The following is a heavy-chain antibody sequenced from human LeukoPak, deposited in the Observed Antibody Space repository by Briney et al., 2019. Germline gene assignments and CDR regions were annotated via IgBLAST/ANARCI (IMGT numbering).Heavy chain of an antibody. J-gene: IGHJ5*02. CDR1: GFTFSSYG. CDR2: ISYDGSNK. CDR3: AKTPRNWNYPNWFDP. D-gene: IGHD1-7*01. Sequence: GGSLRLSCAASGFTFSSYGMHWVRQAPGKGLEWVAVISYDGSNKYYADSVKCRFTISRDNSKNTLYLQMNSLRAEDTAVYYCAKTPRNWNYPNWFDPWGQGTLVTVSS. V-gene: IGHV3-30*18.